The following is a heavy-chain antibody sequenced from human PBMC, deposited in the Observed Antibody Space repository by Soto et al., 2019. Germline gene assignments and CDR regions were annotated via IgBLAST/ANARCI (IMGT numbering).Heavy chain of an antibody. CDR2: VSPDNGNA. CDR1: GYTFTDYD. CDR3: EVTTGY. D-gene: IGHD2-21*02. J-gene: IGHJ4*02. Sequence: QVQVVQSRAEVKKPGASVKVSCKTSGYTFTDYDINWVRQAPGQGLEWMGWVSPDNGNAGYAQHLXDGXTLTSDTSISTAYMELSSLTSEDTAVYYCEVTTGYWGQGTMVTVSS. V-gene: IGHV1-8*01.